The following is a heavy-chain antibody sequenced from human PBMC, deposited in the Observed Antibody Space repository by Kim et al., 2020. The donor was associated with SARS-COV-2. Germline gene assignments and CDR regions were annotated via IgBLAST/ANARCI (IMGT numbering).Heavy chain of an antibody. J-gene: IGHJ6*02. CDR3: ARGQWAMVRGPIRYYGMDV. D-gene: IGHD3-10*01. Sequence: GGSLRLSCAASGFTFSSYEMNWVRQAPGKGLEWVSYISSSGSTIYYADSVKGRFTISRDNAKNSLYLQMNSLRAEDTAVYYCARGQWAMVRGPIRYYGMDVWGQGTTVTVSS. CDR1: GFTFSSYE. V-gene: IGHV3-48*03. CDR2: ISSSGSTI.